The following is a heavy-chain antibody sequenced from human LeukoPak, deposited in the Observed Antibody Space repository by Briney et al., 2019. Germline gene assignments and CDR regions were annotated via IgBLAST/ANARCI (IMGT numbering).Heavy chain of an antibody. CDR1: GFTFSSYA. V-gene: IGHV3-23*01. Sequence: PGGSLRLSCAASGFTFSSYAMGWVRQAPGKGLEWVSAISGSGGSTYYADSVKGRFTISRDNSKNTLYLQMNSLRAEDTAVYYCAKDRSPVDTAMVRFDYWGQGTLVTVSS. D-gene: IGHD5-18*01. CDR3: AKDRSPVDTAMVRFDY. J-gene: IGHJ4*02. CDR2: ISGSGGST.